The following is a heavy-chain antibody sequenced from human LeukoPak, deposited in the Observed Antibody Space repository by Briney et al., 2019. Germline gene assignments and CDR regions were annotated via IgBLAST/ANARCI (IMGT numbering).Heavy chain of an antibody. CDR1: GVTFSSSA. CDR3: ASWPVGWYGEDS. V-gene: IGHV3-53*01. Sequence: GGSLRLSCAASGVTFSSSAMTWVRQAPGKGLEWVSVIYGGGSTYYADSVKGRFTISRDTPKNTLYLQMNSLRVEDTAVYYCASWPVGWYGEDSWGQGTLVTVSS. J-gene: IGHJ4*02. CDR2: IYGGGST. D-gene: IGHD6-19*01.